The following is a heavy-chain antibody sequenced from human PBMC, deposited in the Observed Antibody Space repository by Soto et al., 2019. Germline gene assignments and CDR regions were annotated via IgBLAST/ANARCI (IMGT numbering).Heavy chain of an antibody. J-gene: IGHJ6*02. CDR3: ARADDGHAQSGMDV. CDR1: GYTFINYA. Sequence: ASVKVSCKASGYTFINYARYWVRQAPGQRLECVGWINAGNGNTKYSQKFQDRVTITRDTSANTAYMDLSSLRSEDTAVYYCARADDGHAQSGMDVWGQGTMVTVSS. V-gene: IGHV1-3*01. CDR2: INAGNGNT.